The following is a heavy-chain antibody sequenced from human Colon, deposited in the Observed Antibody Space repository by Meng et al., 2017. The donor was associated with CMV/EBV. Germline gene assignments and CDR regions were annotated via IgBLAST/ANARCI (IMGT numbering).Heavy chain of an antibody. CDR2: IIPIFGTA. CDR1: GGTFSSYA. J-gene: IGHJ4*02. Sequence: SVKVSCKASGGTFSSYAISWVRQAPGQGLEWMGGIIPIFGTANDAQKFRGRVTITTDESTSTAYMELSSLRSEDTAVYYCARTLTLPYSSASGLGYWGQGTQVTVSS. CDR3: ARTLTLPYSSASGLGY. D-gene: IGHD1-26*01. V-gene: IGHV1-69*05.